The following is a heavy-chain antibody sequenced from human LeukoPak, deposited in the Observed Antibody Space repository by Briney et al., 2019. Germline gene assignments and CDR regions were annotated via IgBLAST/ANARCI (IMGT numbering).Heavy chain of an antibody. CDR3: ARQPGAGWFDP. D-gene: IGHD3-10*01. Sequence: EESLKISCQASGYSFTSSWIGWARQMPRKGLEWMAIINPGDSDTRYSPSFQGQVTISADKSISTVYLQWGSLKASDTAMYYCARQPGAGWFDPWGQGTLVTVSS. V-gene: IGHV5-51*01. J-gene: IGHJ5*02. CDR2: INPGDSDT. CDR1: GYSFTSSW.